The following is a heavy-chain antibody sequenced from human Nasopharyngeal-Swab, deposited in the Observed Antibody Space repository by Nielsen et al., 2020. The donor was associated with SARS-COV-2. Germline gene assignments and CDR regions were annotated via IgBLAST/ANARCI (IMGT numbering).Heavy chain of an antibody. D-gene: IGHD1-26*01. CDR2: TSGSGSYV. CDR3: ARIAGRGSIYYYYMDV. J-gene: IGHJ6*03. Sequence: GESPKISCAGSGFSLNSYSMIWVRQVPGEGLEWVSSTSGSGSYVYYADSVKGRFTISKDSAKNFLYLQMNSLRAEDTAVYFCARIAGRGSIYYYYMDVWGTGTTVTVSS. V-gene: IGHV3-21*01. CDR1: GFSLNSYS.